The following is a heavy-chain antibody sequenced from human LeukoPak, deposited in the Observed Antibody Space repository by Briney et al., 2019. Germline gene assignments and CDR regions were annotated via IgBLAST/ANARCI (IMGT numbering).Heavy chain of an antibody. J-gene: IGHJ6*02. CDR3: GKRELWHGSGEDA. D-gene: IGHD3-10*01. V-gene: IGHV3-23*01. Sequence: GGSPRLSCAASGFTFSNYAMNWVRQAPGKGLEWVSAISGSGDRTYYAESVKGRFSISRDNSKNTLYLQMHSLRAEDTAVYYCGKRELWHGSGEDAWGQGTTVTVSS. CDR1: GFTFSNYA. CDR2: ISGSGDRT.